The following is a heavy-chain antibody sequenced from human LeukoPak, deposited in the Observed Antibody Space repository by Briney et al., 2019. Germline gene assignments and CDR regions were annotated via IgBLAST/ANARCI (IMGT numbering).Heavy chain of an antibody. D-gene: IGHD1-26*01. CDR1: GFTFSSYA. Sequence: PGGPLRLSCAASGFTFSSYAMHWVRQAPGKGLEWVAVISYDGSNKYYADSVKGRFTISRDNSKNTLYLQMNSLRAEDAAVYYCARASGSYYNYFDYWGQGTLVTASS. CDR2: ISYDGSNK. V-gene: IGHV3-30-3*01. J-gene: IGHJ4*02. CDR3: ARASGSYYNYFDY.